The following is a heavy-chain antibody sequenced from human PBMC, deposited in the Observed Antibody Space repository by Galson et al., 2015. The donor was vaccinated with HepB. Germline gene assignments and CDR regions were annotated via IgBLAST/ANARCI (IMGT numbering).Heavy chain of an antibody. Sequence: SLRLSCAASGITLSDCGTHWIRQAPGKGLEWVAFISYDQINKQYADSVRGRFTISRDNSRNTLFLQVNSLTPEDTAVYYCVAEGSYYFGSETYYPFDYWGQGSLVTVSS. V-gene: IGHV3-30*03. J-gene: IGHJ4*02. CDR1: GITLSDCG. CDR3: VAEGSYYFGSETYYPFDY. CDR2: ISYDQINK. D-gene: IGHD3-10*01.